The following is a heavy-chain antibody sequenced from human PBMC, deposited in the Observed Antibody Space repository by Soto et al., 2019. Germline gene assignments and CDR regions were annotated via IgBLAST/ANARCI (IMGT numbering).Heavy chain of an antibody. D-gene: IGHD6-13*01. CDR3: ARVQGIAADGLDY. J-gene: IGHJ4*02. CDR2: IWYDGSNK. V-gene: IGHV3-33*01. CDR1: GFTFSSYG. Sequence: GGSLRLSCAASGFTFSSYGMHWVRQAPGKGLEWVAVIWYDGSNKYYADSVKGRFTISRDNSKNTLYLQMNSLRAEDTAVYYCARVQGIAADGLDYWGQGTLVTVSS.